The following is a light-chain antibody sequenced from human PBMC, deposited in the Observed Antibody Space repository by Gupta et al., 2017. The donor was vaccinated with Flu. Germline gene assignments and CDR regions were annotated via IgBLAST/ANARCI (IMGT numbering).Light chain of an antibody. V-gene: IGLV2-8*01. CDR1: RSDVGRYNY. Sequence: QPALTKPPSASGSPGKSVPISCPGTRSDVGRYNYVSWYQQRPGNAPQLIIYEVTKRPPGIPHRFSGSNSDNTASLTVSVHQPEDDADYYCTSYAGTKRVLFGGGTKLTVL. CDR3: TSYAGTKRVL. CDR2: EVT. J-gene: IGLJ2*01.